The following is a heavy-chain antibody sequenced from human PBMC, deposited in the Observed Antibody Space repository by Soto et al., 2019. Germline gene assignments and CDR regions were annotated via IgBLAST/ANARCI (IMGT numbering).Heavy chain of an antibody. V-gene: IGHV1-3*01. D-gene: IGHD6-13*01. CDR3: ARDRDAHSSSWDFDY. J-gene: IGHJ4*02. Sequence: ASVKVYCKAFGYTFTTYAIHWVRQAPGQSLEWMGFINSGNGDTEYSQKLQGRVTMTRDTSANTVYMELRNLRAEDTAVYYCARDRDAHSSSWDFDYWGQGPLVTVSS. CDR1: GYTFTTYA. CDR2: INSGNGDT.